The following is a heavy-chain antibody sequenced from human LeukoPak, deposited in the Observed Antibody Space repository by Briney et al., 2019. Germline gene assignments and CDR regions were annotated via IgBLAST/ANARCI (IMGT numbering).Heavy chain of an antibody. CDR3: ARDRPGWYYFGY. D-gene: IGHD6-19*01. CDR1: GGSISSGGYY. Sequence: SETLSLTCTVSGGSISSGGYYWSWIRQHPGKGLEWIGYIYYSGSTSYNPSLKSRVTISLDTSKNQFSLKLSSVTAADTAVYYCARDRPGWYYFGYWGQGTLVTVSS. V-gene: IGHV4-31*03. J-gene: IGHJ4*02. CDR2: IYYSGST.